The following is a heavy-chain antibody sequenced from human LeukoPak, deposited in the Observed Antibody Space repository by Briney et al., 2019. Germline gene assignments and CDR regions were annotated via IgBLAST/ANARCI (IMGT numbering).Heavy chain of an antibody. V-gene: IGHV1-2*02. CDR2: INPHSGGA. D-gene: IGHD3-22*01. J-gene: IGHJ5*02. Sequence: ASVKVSCKASGYMFTDYYLHWARQAPGQGLEWMGWINPHSGGADLAPKFQGRVTMTRDTSINTTYMELTSLISDDTAVYYCARETYFDTTGHYGWFDPWGQGTLVTVSS. CDR3: ARETYFDTTGHYGWFDP. CDR1: GYMFTDYY.